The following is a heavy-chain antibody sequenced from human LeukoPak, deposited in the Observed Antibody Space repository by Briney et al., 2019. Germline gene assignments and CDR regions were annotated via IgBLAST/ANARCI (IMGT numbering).Heavy chain of an antibody. CDR2: IYPGDSDT. Sequence: GESLRISCKGSGYSFTDNWIGWVRQMPGKGLEWMGIIYPGDSDTTYSPSFQGQVTFSVDKSISTAYLQWSGLKASDTAMYYCARHLNDGGWRKLDSWGQGTLVTVSS. D-gene: IGHD6-19*01. V-gene: IGHV5-51*01. CDR1: GYSFTDNW. J-gene: IGHJ4*02. CDR3: ARHLNDGGWRKLDS.